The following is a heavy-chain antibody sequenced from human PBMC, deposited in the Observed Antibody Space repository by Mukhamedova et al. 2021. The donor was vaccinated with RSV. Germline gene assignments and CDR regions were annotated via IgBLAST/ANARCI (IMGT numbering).Heavy chain of an antibody. V-gene: IGHV3-23*01. CDR2: IGGGGST. Sequence: GLEWVSAIGGGGSTYYADSVKGRFTISRDNSNNILSLQLSSLRAEDTAVYYCAKRGAAGCSSITCYFDYWGQGTLVTVSS. D-gene: IGHD2-2*01. J-gene: IGHJ4*02. CDR3: AKRGAAGCSSITCYFDY.